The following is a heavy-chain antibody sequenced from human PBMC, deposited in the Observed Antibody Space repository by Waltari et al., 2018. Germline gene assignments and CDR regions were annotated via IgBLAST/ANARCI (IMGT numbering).Heavy chain of an antibody. J-gene: IGHJ5*02. Sequence: EVQLVESGGGLVKPGGSLRLSCAASGFTFSSYSMNWFRQAPGKGLEWFSSISSSSSYIYYADSVKGRFTISRDNAKNSLYLQMNSLRAEDTAVYYCARDPDYESSAGWFDPWGQGTLVTVSS. V-gene: IGHV3-21*01. CDR2: ISSSSSYI. CDR1: GFTFSSYS. D-gene: IGHD3-22*01. CDR3: ARDPDYESSAGWFDP.